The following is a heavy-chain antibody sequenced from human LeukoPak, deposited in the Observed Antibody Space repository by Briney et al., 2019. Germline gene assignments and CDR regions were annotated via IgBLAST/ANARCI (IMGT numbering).Heavy chain of an antibody. CDR3: ARIVATTKFDY. CDR2: IYYSGST. V-gene: IGHV4-39*07. CDR1: GGSISDNSYY. Sequence: SETLSLTCTVSGGSISDNSYYWGWIRQPPGKGLEWIGTIYYSGSTHYNPSLNSRVSISIHTAKNQFSLKLSSVTAADTAVYYCARIVATTKFDYWGQGTLVTVSS. J-gene: IGHJ4*02. D-gene: IGHD5-12*01.